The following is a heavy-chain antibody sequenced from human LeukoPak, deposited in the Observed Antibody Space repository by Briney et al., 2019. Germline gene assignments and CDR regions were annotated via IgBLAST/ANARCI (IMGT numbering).Heavy chain of an antibody. D-gene: IGHD3-10*01. Sequence: SQTLSLTCTVSGGSISSGGYYWSWIRQHPGKGLEWIGYIYYSGSTYYNPSLKSRVTISVDTSKNQFSLKLSSVTPADTPVYYCARAPSNYGSGSYYTDWFDPRGQGTLVTVSS. CDR3: ARAPSNYGSGSYYTDWFDP. J-gene: IGHJ5*02. V-gene: IGHV4-31*03. CDR1: GGSISSGGYY. CDR2: IYYSGST.